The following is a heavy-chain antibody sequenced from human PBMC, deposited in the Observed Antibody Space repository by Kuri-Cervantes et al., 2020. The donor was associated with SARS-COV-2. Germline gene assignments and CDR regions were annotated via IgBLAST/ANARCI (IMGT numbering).Heavy chain of an antibody. CDR2: IYYSGST. V-gene: IGHV4-31*01. Sequence: SETLSLTCTVSGGSISSGGYYWSWIRQHPGKGQEWIGYIYYSGSTYYNPSLKSLVTISVDTSKNQFSLKLSSVTAADTAVYYCARRRVGSSGDWFDPWGQGTLVTVSS. D-gene: IGHD6-6*01. CDR1: GGSISSGGYY. CDR3: ARRRVGSSGDWFDP. J-gene: IGHJ5*02.